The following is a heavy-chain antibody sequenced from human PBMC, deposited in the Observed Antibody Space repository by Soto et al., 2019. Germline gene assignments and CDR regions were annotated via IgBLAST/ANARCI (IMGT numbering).Heavy chain of an antibody. J-gene: IGHJ4*02. Sequence: SETLALSCAVYGGSLRGYYWSWIRQPPGKGLEWIGEINHSGSTNYNPSLKSRLTISVDTSKNQFSLKLSSVTAADTAVYYWARGVQRRGAGYWGQGTLVPVPS. CDR2: INHSGST. V-gene: IGHV4-34*01. CDR3: ARGVQRRGAGY. D-gene: IGHD1-1*01. CDR1: GGSLRGYY.